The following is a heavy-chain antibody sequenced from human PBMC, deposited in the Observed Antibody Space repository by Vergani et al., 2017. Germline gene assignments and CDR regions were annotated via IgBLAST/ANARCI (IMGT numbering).Heavy chain of an antibody. CDR2: ISGHGDRT. Sequence: EVQLVESGGGLVPPGRSLRLSCAASGFTFSNSAMSWVRQTSGKGLEWVSAISGHGDRTYYADSVKGRFTISRDNSKNTVYLQMNSLKAEDRATYYCAREERSNTSPFVGDWGQVTLVTV. CDR1: GFTFSNSA. V-gene: IGHV3-23*04. D-gene: IGHD2/OR15-2a*01. J-gene: IGHJ4*02. CDR3: AREERSNTSPFVGD.